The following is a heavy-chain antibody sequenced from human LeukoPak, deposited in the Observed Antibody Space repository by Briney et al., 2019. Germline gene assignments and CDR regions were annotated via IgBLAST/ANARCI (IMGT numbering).Heavy chain of an antibody. J-gene: IGHJ3*02. Sequence: GGSLRLSCAASGVTVSSNYMSWVRQAPGKGLEWVSEIYSDGSTYYADSVKGRFTISRDNSKNTLYLQMNSLRAEDTAVYYCAKSPATARYDAFDIWAKGQWSPSLQ. V-gene: IGHV3-53*01. D-gene: IGHD2-21*02. CDR1: GVTVSSNY. CDR2: IYSDGST. CDR3: AKSPATARYDAFDI.